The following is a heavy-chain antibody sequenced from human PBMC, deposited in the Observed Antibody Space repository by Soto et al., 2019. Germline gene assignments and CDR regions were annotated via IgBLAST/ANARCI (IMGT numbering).Heavy chain of an antibody. V-gene: IGHV4-34*01. CDR3: APYDGGDY. Sequence: SETLSLTSAVYGGSFSGYYWSWIRQPPGKGLEWIGEINHSGSTNYNPSLKSRVTISVDTSKNQFSLKLSSATAADTAVYYCAPYDGGDYWGQGTLVTVSS. CDR2: INHSGST. CDR1: GGSFSGYY. J-gene: IGHJ4*02. D-gene: IGHD3-3*01.